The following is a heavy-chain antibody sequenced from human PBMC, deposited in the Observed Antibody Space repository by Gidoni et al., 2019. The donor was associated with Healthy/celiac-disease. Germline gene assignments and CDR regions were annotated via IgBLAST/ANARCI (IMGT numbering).Heavy chain of an antibody. CDR3: ARATFGRSELWFGEFGY. CDR1: GFTFSSYS. V-gene: IGHV3-21*01. J-gene: IGHJ4*02. CDR2: SSSSSSYI. D-gene: IGHD3-10*01. Sequence: EVQLVESGGGLVKPGASLRLSCASSGFTFSSYSMNWVRQAPGKGLGWVSSSSSSSSYIYYADSVKGRFTISRDNAKNSLYLQMNSLRAEDTAVYYCARATFGRSELWFGEFGYWGQGTLVTVSS.